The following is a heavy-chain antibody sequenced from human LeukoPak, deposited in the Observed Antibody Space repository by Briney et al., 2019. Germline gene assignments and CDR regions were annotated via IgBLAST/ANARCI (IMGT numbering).Heavy chain of an antibody. CDR1: GFTFSSYG. Sequence: LRLSCAASGFTFSSYGMHWVRQPPGKGLEWIGEINHSGSTNYNPSLKSRVTISVDTSKNQFSLKLSSVTAADTAVYYCARPRRGSSGWYGYFQHWGQGTLVTVSS. V-gene: IGHV4-34*01. J-gene: IGHJ1*01. CDR3: ARPRRGSSGWYGYFQH. D-gene: IGHD6-19*01. CDR2: INHSGST.